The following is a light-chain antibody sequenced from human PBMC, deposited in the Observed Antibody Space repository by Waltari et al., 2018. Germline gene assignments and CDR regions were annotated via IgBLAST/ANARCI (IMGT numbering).Light chain of an antibody. CDR3: QAWDSTTAHYV. CDR2: QST. V-gene: IGLV3-1*01. CDR1: KLGYKY. J-gene: IGLJ1*01. Sequence: SYELIQPPSVSVTPGQTASITCSGDKLGYKYVCWYQQKPGQSPVLVIYQSTKRPSGIPERFSGSNSGNTATLTISGTQAADEADYYCQAWDSTTAHYVFGTGTKVTVL.